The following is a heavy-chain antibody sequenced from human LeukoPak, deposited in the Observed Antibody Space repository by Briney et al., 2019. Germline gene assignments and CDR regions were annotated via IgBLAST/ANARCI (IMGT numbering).Heavy chain of an antibody. V-gene: IGHV1-18*01. Sequence: ASVKVSCKASGYTFTSYGISWVRQAPGQGLEWMGWISAYNGNTNYAQKFQGRVTMTRDTSISTAYMELSRLRSDDTAVYYCARVKYYYDSSGYSVFDYWGQGTLVTVSS. CDR2: ISAYNGNT. J-gene: IGHJ4*02. CDR3: ARVKYYYDSSGYSVFDY. CDR1: GYTFTSYG. D-gene: IGHD3-22*01.